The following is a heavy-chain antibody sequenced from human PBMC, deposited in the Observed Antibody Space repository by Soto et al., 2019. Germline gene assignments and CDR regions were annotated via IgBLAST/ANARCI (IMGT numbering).Heavy chain of an antibody. D-gene: IGHD3-10*01. Sequence: QVQLQQWGAGLLKPSETLSLTCAVYGGSFSGYYWSWIRQPPGKGLEWIGEISLSGSTHYNPSLKSRGTISVDPSKNQFSLQLSAVTAADTAVYYCARCRYYYGSGNGAYYYYGMDVWAHGTTVTV. J-gene: IGHJ6*02. CDR1: GGSFSGYY. CDR3: ARCRYYYGSGNGAYYYYGMDV. V-gene: IGHV4-34*01. CDR2: ISLSGST.